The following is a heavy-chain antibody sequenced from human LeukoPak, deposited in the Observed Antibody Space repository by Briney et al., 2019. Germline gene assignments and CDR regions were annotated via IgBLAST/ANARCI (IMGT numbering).Heavy chain of an antibody. CDR2: MNPNSGNT. D-gene: IGHD2/OR15-2a*01. Sequence: GAPVKVSCKASGYTFASYDITWVRQAPGQGLEWMGWMNPNSGNTGYARKFQGRVSMTRDTSITTAYMELSSLRSENTAVYYCARAIRNELLSEFWGQGSLITVSS. CDR3: ARAIRNELLSEF. J-gene: IGHJ4*02. V-gene: IGHV1-8*01. CDR1: GYTFASYD.